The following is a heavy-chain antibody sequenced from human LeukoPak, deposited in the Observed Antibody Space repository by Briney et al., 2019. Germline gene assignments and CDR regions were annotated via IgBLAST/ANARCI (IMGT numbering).Heavy chain of an antibody. D-gene: IGHD3-16*02. CDR3: ARDLVITFGGVIPFGTFDY. J-gene: IGHJ4*02. CDR2: IHYSGST. Sequence: PSETLSLTCAVSGYSISSAFYWGWIRQSPGKGLEWIGTIHYSGSTSYNPSLKSRVTISVDTSKNQFSLKLSSVTAADTAVYYCARDLVITFGGVIPFGTFDYWGQGTLVTVSS. V-gene: IGHV4-38-2*02. CDR1: GYSISSAFY.